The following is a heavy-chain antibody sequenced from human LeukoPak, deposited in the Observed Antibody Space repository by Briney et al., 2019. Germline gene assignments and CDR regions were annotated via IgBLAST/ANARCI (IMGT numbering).Heavy chain of an antibody. CDR2: ISESSSYI. CDR3: AREGGRGYNYGYRDY. V-gene: IGHV3-21*01. CDR1: GFTFSTYS. J-gene: IGHJ4*02. D-gene: IGHD5-18*01. Sequence: GGSLRFSCAASGFTFSTYSMNWVRQAPGKGLEWVSSISESSSYIYYADSMKGRFIISRDNAKNSLYLQINSLRAEDTAVYYCAREGGRGYNYGYRDYWGQGTLVTVSS.